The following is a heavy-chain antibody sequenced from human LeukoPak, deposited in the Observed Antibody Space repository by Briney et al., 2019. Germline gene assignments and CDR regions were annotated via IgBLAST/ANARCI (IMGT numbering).Heavy chain of an antibody. CDR3: ATKQWLAPPPDS. D-gene: IGHD6-19*01. V-gene: IGHV3-74*01. J-gene: IGHJ4*02. CDR1: GFTFSKYW. Sequence: GGSLRLSCAASGFTFSKYWKLWVRQAPGKGLESVSRINTDGTVTTYADSVKGRFTASRDNADNTMFLQMNSVRDGDTAVYYCATKQWLAPPPDSWGQGTPVTVSS. CDR2: INTDGTVT.